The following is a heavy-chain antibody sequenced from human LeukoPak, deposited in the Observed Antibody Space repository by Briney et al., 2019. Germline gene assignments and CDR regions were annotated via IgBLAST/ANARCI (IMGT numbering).Heavy chain of an antibody. CDR2: MNPNSGNT. J-gene: IGHJ6*03. CDR3: ARADSSGWYPYYMDV. CDR1: GYAFTSYD. V-gene: IGHV1-8*03. D-gene: IGHD6-19*01. Sequence: ASVKVSCKASGYAFTSYDINWVRQATGQGLEWMGWMNPNSGNTSYAQKFQGRATITRNTSISTAYMELSSLRSEDTAVYYCARADSSGWYPYYMDVWGKGTTVTVSS.